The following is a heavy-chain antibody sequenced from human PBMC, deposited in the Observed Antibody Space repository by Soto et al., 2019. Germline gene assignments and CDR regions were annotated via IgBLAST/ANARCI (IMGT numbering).Heavy chain of an antibody. CDR2: ISSSGSTI. CDR1: GFTFSSYE. Sequence: PGGSLRLSCAASGFTFSSYEMNWVRQAPGKGLEWVSYISSSGSTIYYADSVKGRFTISRDNAKNSLYLQMNSLRAEDTAVYYCAASGGVVVIPNWFDPWGQGTLVTVSS. J-gene: IGHJ5*02. D-gene: IGHD3-22*01. CDR3: AASGGVVVIPNWFDP. V-gene: IGHV3-48*03.